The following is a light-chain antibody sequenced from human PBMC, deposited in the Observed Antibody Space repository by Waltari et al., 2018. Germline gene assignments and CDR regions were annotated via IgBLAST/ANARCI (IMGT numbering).Light chain of an antibody. V-gene: IGKV1-33*01. CDR3: QQYDILPLT. CDR2: DAS. CDR1: HDISNR. J-gene: IGKJ3*01. Sequence: DIQMTQSPSSLSAYVGDRVTITCQASHDISNRLNWYQQKPGKAPKCLIYDASNLEAGVPSRFSGSGSGTHFTLTISSLQPEDIATYYCQQYDILPLTFGPGTKVDIK.